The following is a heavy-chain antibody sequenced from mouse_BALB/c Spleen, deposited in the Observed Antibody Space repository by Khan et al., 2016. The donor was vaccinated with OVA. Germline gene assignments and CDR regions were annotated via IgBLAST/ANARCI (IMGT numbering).Heavy chain of an antibody. D-gene: IGHD6-1*01. J-gene: IGHJ3*01. CDR2: IDPENGDT. V-gene: IGHV14-4*02. CDR1: GFNITDYY. Sequence: EVQLQESGAEFVRPGASVKLSCTTSGFNITDYYIHWVKQSPQQGLEWIGWIDPENGDTEYAPKFQGKATMTADTSSNTAYLHLSSLTSEDTAVSYCTAAALSVWFASWGQGNLVTVSA. CDR3: TAAALSVWFAS.